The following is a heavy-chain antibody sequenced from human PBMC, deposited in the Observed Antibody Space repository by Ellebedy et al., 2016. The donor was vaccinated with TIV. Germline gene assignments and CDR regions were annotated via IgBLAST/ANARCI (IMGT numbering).Heavy chain of an antibody. Sequence: PGGSLRLSCAASGFTFSLNWMYWVRQAPGKGLEWVSRVSSDVTGPTYADSVMGRFIISRDNAKSTVYLQMFSLRPEDTAVYYCARGVLNSGYYSDYWGRGTLVTVSS. CDR2: VSSDVTGP. CDR1: GFTFSLNW. J-gene: IGHJ4*02. D-gene: IGHD3-22*01. CDR3: ARGVLNSGYYSDY. V-gene: IGHV3-74*01.